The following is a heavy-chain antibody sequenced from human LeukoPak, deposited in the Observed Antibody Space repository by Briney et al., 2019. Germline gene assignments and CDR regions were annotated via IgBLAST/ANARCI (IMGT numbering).Heavy chain of an antibody. CDR2: IFYTGKT. CDR3: ARVFDS. J-gene: IGHJ4*02. Sequence: SETLPLTCTVSGGSFYTSDYYWGWVRQPPGKGPEWIGDIFYTGKTNYNPSLKSRVSISIDTSKNQFSLKLTSVTAADTAVYYCARVFDSWGQGTLVTVSS. V-gene: IGHV4-39*07. CDR1: GGSFYTSDYY.